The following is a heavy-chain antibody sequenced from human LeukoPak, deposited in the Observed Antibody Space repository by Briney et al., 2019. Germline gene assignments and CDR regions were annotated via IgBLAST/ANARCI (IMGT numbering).Heavy chain of an antibody. CDR3: ASSTYYYGSGNYRQYREFDY. CDR1: GGSISSYY. V-gene: IGHV4-59*12. D-gene: IGHD3-10*01. Sequence: TSETLSLTCTVSGGSISSYYWSWIRQPPGKGLEWIGYIYYSGSTNYNPSLKSRVTISVDTSKNQFSLKLSSVTAADTAVYYCASSTYYYGSGNYRQYREFDYWGQGTLVTVSS. CDR2: IYYSGST. J-gene: IGHJ4*02.